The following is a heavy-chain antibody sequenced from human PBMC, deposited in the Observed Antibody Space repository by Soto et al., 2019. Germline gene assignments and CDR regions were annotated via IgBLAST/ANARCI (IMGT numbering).Heavy chain of an antibody. D-gene: IGHD1-1*01. V-gene: IGHV4-59*01. CDR3: ARRRTERHNWFDP. CDR2: IYYGEKT. J-gene: IGHJ5*02. Sequence: SETLSLTCTVSGASFTSYYWSWIRQPPGKGLEWIGYIYYGEKTNYNPSLKNRVTISRDTSKNQVFLRLTSVTAADTAMYYCARRRTERHNWFDPWGQGTRVTVS. CDR1: GASFTSYY.